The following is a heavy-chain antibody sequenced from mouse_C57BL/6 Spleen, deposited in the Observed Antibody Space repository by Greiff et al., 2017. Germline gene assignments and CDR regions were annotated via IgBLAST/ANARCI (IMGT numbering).Heavy chain of an antibody. J-gene: IGHJ1*03. CDR3: ARNYGKAYWYFDV. Sequence: EVKLVESGGGLVQPGGSLKLSCAASGFTFSDYYMYWVRKTPEKRLEWVAYISNGGGSTYYPDTVKGRFTISRDNAKNTLYLQMSRLKSEDTAMYYCARNYGKAYWYFDVWGTGTTVTVSS. D-gene: IGHD2-1*01. CDR2: ISNGGGST. CDR1: GFTFSDYY. V-gene: IGHV5-12*01.